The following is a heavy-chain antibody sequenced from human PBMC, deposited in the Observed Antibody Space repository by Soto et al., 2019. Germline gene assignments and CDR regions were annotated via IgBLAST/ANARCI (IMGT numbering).Heavy chain of an antibody. V-gene: IGHV4-39*01. CDR1: GGSISSSNYY. Sequence: QLQLQESGPGLVKPSETLSLTCTVSGGSISSSNYYWGWIRQPPGKGLEWIGSIYYSGSTYYNPSLESRVSISVDTSKNQFSLKLSSVTAADTAVYYCARHPDYSNYLGSLDYWGQGTLVTVST. CDR2: IYYSGST. D-gene: IGHD4-4*01. CDR3: ARHPDYSNYLGSLDY. J-gene: IGHJ4*02.